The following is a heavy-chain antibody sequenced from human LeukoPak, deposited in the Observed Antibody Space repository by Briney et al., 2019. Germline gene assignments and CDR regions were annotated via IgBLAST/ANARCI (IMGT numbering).Heavy chain of an antibody. Sequence: GGSLRLSCAASGFTFSTYHMHWVRQAPGKGLEWVAVISYDGSDKYYADSVKGRFTISRDNSKNTLYLQMNSLRAEDTAVYYCAKDRVRGVVYFFDYWGHGTLVTVSS. CDR1: GFTFSTYH. V-gene: IGHV3-30*18. D-gene: IGHD3-10*01. J-gene: IGHJ4*01. CDR3: AKDRVRGVVYFFDY. CDR2: ISYDGSDK.